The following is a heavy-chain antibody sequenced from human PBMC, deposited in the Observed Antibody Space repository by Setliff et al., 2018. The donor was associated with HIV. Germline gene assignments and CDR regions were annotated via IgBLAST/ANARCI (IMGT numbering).Heavy chain of an antibody. Sequence: ASVKVSCKASGYTFTSYYMHWVRQAPGQGLEWMGWMNPNSGNTGYAPKFQGRVTMTRDTSINTAYMELSSLTSDDTAVYYCASTWSRVPYYLMDVWGQGTTVTVS. V-gene: IGHV1-8*02. CDR1: GYTFTSYY. CDR3: ASTWSRVPYYLMDV. CDR2: MNPNSGNT. D-gene: IGHD2-8*02. J-gene: IGHJ6*02.